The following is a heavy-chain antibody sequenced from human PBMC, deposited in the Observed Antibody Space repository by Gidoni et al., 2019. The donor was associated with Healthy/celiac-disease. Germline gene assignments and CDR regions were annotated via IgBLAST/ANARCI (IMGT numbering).Heavy chain of an antibody. D-gene: IGHD2-15*01. CDR1: GFTFSSYA. V-gene: IGHV3-30-3*01. CDR2: ISYDGSNK. J-gene: IGHJ4*02. Sequence: QVQLVESGGGVVQPGRSLRLSCAASGFTFSSYAMHWVRQAPGKGLEWVAVISYDGSNKYYADSVKGRFTISRDNSKNTLYLQMNSLRAEDTAVYYCARDLSFCSGGSCYSGWGQGTLVTVSS. CDR3: ARDLSFCSGGSCYSG.